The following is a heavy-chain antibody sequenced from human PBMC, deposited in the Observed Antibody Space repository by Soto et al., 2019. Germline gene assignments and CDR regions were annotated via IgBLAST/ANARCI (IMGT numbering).Heavy chain of an antibody. D-gene: IGHD4-17*01. V-gene: IGHV3-23*01. CDR3: AKYARVRLTTGFDS. CDR1: GFTFNNYG. CDR2: LSGSGGST. J-gene: IGHJ4*02. Sequence: EVQLLESGGGLVQPGGSLRLSCAASGFTFNNYGMSWVRQAPGKGLELVSRLSGSGGSTYYADSVKGRFTISRDNSKDTLYLQMNNLRAEDTAIFYCAKYARVRLTTGFDSWGQGTLVAVSS.